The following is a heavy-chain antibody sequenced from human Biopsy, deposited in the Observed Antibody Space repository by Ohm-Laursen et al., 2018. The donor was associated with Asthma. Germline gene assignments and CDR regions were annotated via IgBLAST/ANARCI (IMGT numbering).Heavy chain of an antibody. CDR2: LIPVLGTP. V-gene: IGHV1-69*13. Sequence: GASVKVSWKASGDSFSNYAISWVRQAPGQGLECMGGLIPVLGTPDHAQMFEGRVTITADESTSTAYMELSSLSSEDTAVYYCARGYSGSDRIVYYYSGLEVWGQGTTVTVSS. D-gene: IGHD5-12*01. CDR1: GDSFSNYA. J-gene: IGHJ6*02. CDR3: ARGYSGSDRIVYYYSGLEV.